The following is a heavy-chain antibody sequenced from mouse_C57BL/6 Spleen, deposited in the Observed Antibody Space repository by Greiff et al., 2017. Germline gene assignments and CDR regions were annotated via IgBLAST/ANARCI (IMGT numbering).Heavy chain of an antibody. V-gene: IGHV1-15*01. CDR3: TRGGLPLFAY. D-gene: IGHD2-4*01. J-gene: IGHJ3*01. Sequence: VQLQQSGAELVRPGASVTLSCKASGYTFTDYEMHWVKQTPVHGLEWIGAIDPETGGTAYNQKFKGKAKLTAEKSSSTAYMELRSLTSEDSAIYYCTRGGLPLFAYWGQGTLVTVSA. CDR1: GYTFTDYE. CDR2: IDPETGGT.